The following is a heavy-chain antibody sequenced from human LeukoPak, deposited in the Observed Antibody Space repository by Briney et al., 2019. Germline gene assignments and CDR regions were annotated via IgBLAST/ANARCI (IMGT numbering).Heavy chain of an antibody. CDR1: GFTFSSYA. V-gene: IGHV3-23*01. J-gene: IGHJ4*02. CDR3: AKDRIRLRHQDFDY. Sequence: QSGGSLRLSCAASGFTFSSYAMSWVRQAPGKGLEWVSAISGSGGSTYYADSVKGRFTTSRDNSKNTLYLQMNSLRAEDTAVYYCAKDRIRLRHQDFDYWGQGTLVTVSS. D-gene: IGHD4-17*01. CDR2: ISGSGGST.